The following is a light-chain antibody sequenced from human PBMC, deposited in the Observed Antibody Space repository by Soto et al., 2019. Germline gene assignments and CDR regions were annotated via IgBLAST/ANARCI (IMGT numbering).Light chain of an antibody. CDR1: QGIRSD. CDR2: AAS. J-gene: IGKJ2*01. CDR3: LQHNTDPLT. V-gene: IGKV1-17*01. Sequence: DIQMTQSPSSLSASVGDRVTITCRASQGIRSDLGWYQQKPGKAPKRLIYAASSLQSGVPSRFSGSGSGTEFALTISSLQPEDVATYYCLQHNTDPLTFGQGTKLEIK.